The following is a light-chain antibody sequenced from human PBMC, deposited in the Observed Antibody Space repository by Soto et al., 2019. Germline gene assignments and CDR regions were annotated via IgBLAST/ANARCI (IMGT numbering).Light chain of an antibody. V-gene: IGKV3-20*01. Sequence: EVVLTQSPGTLSLSPGERATLSCRASQSVSSSYLAWYHQRPGQAPRLLIYGASSRATGIPDRFSGSGSGKDFTLTISRLEPEDFAVYYCQQSGTSPWTFGQGTKVEIK. CDR2: GAS. CDR1: QSVSSSY. J-gene: IGKJ1*01. CDR3: QQSGTSPWT.